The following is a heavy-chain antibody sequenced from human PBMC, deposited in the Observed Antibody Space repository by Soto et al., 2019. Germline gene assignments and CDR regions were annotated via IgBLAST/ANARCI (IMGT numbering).Heavy chain of an antibody. Sequence: LRLSCRASGFSFSSFAMTWVRQAPGKGLEWVSSIGGSGIITHYTDSVKGRFTISRDNSGNTLFLHMNSLRAEDTAVYYCAYSSTPFDYWGQGTLVTVSS. CDR2: IGGSGIIT. V-gene: IGHV3-23*01. CDR1: GFSFSSFA. D-gene: IGHD6-13*01. CDR3: AYSSTPFDY. J-gene: IGHJ4*02.